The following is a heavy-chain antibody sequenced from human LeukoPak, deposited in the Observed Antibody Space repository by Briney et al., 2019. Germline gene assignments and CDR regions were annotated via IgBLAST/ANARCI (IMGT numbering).Heavy chain of an antibody. CDR1: GYTFTGYY. CDR2: INPNSGGT. V-gene: IGHV1-2*02. CDR3: ARKFGSIAAAGTEDWFDP. D-gene: IGHD6-13*01. J-gene: IGHJ5*02. Sequence: ASVKVSCKASGYTFTGYYMHWVRQAPGQGLEWMGWINPNSGGTNYAQKFQGRVTMTRDTSISTAYMELSRLRSDDTAVYYCARKFGSIAAAGTEDWFDPWGQGTLVTVSS.